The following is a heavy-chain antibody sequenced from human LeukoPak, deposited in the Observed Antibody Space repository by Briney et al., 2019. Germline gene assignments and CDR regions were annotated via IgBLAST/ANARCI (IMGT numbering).Heavy chain of an antibody. CDR2: IWYDGSNK. J-gene: IGHJ4*02. Sequence: GRSLRLSCAASGFTFSSYGMHWVCQAPGKGLEWVAVIWYDGSNKYYADSVKGRFTISRDNSKNTLYLQMNSLRAEDTAVYYCARDFYEQWLVRYYFDYWGQGTLVAVSS. V-gene: IGHV3-33*01. CDR3: ARDFYEQWLVRYYFDY. D-gene: IGHD6-19*01. CDR1: GFTFSSYG.